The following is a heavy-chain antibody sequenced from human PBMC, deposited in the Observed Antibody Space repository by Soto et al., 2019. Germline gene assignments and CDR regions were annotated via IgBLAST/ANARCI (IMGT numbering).Heavy chain of an antibody. D-gene: IGHD1-26*01. Sequence: GGSLRLSCAASGFTFSSYGMHWVRQAPGKGLEWVAVIWYDGSNKYYADSVKGRFTISRDNSKNTLYLQMNSLRAEDTAVYYCARGSSYPPNWFDPWGQGTLVTV. J-gene: IGHJ5*02. CDR2: IWYDGSNK. CDR3: ARGSSYPPNWFDP. CDR1: GFTFSSYG. V-gene: IGHV3-33*01.